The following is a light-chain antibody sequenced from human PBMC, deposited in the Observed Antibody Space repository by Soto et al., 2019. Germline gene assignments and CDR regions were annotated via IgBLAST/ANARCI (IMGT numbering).Light chain of an antibody. Sequence: QSVLTQPPSVSAAPGQKVNISCSGSGSNVGTYSVSWYQHLPGTAPKLLIYDSTTRPSGIPDRFSGSKSGTSATLGITGLQTGDEAEYYCGVWDRSLTTYVFGPGTKLTVL. V-gene: IGLV1-51*01. CDR1: GSNVGTYS. J-gene: IGLJ1*01. CDR3: GVWDRSLTTYV. CDR2: DST.